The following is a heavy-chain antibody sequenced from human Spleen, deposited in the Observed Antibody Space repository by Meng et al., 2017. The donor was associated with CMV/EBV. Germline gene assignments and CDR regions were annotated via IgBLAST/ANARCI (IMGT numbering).Heavy chain of an antibody. J-gene: IGHJ5*02. D-gene: IGHD6-19*01. V-gene: IGHV4-39*07. CDR1: GGSISSYY. CDR3: ARGRGWLVPSLYWFDP. CDR2: IYYSGST. Sequence: SETLSLTCIVSGGSISSYYWGWIRQPPGKGLEWIGSIYYSGSTYYNPSLKSRVTISVDTSKNQFSLKLSSVTAADTAVYYCARGRGWLVPSLYWFDPWGQGTLVTVSS.